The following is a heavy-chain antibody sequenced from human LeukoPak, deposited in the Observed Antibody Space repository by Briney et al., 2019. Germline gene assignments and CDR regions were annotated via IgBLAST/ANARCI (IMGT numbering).Heavy chain of an antibody. V-gene: IGHV3-30*18. CDR3: AKSIFSGSYSPFDY. D-gene: IGHD1-26*01. CDR2: ISYDGSNK. J-gene: IGHJ4*02. CDR1: GFTFSSYG. Sequence: GGSLRLSCAASGFTFSSYGMHWVRQAPGKGLEWVAVISYDGSNKYYADSVKGRFTIPRDNSKNTLYLQMNSLRAEDTAVYYCAKSIFSGSYSPFDYWGQGTLVTVSS.